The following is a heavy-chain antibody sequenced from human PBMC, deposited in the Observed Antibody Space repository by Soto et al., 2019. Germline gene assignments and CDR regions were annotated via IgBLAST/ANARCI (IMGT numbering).Heavy chain of an antibody. CDR1: GFTFSDYY. CDR3: ARDTPVSGYYYYYGMDV. Sequence: QVPLVESGGGLVKPGGSLRLSCAASGFTFSDYYMSRIRQAPGKGTEGLSYISTSGSNIYYADSVKGRFTISRDNAKDSLYLQMNSLTAEDTVVYYCARDTPVSGYYYYYGMDVWGQGTTVTVSS. CDR2: ISTSGSNI. D-gene: IGHD2-8*01. J-gene: IGHJ6*02. V-gene: IGHV3-11*01.